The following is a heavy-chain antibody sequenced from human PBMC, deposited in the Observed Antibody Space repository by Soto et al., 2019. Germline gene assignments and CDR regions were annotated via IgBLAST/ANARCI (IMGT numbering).Heavy chain of an antibody. Sequence: PGGSLRLSCAASGFTFSSYAMSWVRQAPGKGLEWVSAISGSGGSTYYADSVKGRFTISRDNSKNTLYLQMNSLRAEDTAVYYCAKDREVRCTNGVCYYYYYGMDVWGQGTTVTVSS. CDR2: ISGSGGST. J-gene: IGHJ6*02. V-gene: IGHV3-23*01. D-gene: IGHD2-8*01. CDR3: AKDREVRCTNGVCYYYYYGMDV. CDR1: GFTFSSYA.